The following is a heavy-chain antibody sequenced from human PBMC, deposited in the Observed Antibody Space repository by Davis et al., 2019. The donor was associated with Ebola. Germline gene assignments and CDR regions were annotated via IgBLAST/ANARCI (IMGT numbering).Heavy chain of an antibody. D-gene: IGHD2-2*01. J-gene: IGHJ4*02. CDR1: GGIFSDYT. Sequence: AASVKVSCKASGGIFSDYTVNWVRLAPGQGLEWMGGIIPMFGAPTYAQKFQGRITITADESTSTAYMELSSLRSEDTAIYYCAGQTRGPFDYWGQGTLVTVSS. CDR3: AGQTRGPFDY. V-gene: IGHV1-69*13. CDR2: IIPMFGAP.